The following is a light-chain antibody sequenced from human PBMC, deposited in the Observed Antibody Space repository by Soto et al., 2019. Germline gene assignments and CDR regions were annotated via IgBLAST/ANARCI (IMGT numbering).Light chain of an antibody. J-gene: IGKJ1*01. CDR2: GAS. V-gene: IGKV3-15*01. CDR1: QSVSSN. CDR3: QQYNNWPWK. Sequence: EIVLTQSPGTLSLSPGERATLSCRASQSVSSNLAWYQQKPGQAPRLLIYGASTRATGIPARFSGSGSGTEFTLTISSLQSEDFAVYYCQQYNNWPWKFGQGTKVDIK.